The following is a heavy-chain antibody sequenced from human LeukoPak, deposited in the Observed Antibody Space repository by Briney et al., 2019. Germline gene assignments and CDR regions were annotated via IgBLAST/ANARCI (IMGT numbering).Heavy chain of an antibody. J-gene: IGHJ4*02. CDR2: IYYTGST. D-gene: IGHD4-23*01. CDR1: GGSISSYY. V-gene: IGHV4-59*08. CDR3: ATLTTVVSPSYFDY. Sequence: LETLSLTRTVSGGSISSYYWSWIRQPPGKGLEWIGNIYYTGSTNYNPSLKSRVTISVDTSKNQISLKLSSVTAADTAVYYCATLTTVVSPSYFDYWGQGTLVTVSS.